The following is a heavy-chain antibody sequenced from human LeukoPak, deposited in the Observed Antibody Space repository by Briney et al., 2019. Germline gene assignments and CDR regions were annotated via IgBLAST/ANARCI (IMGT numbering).Heavy chain of an antibody. CDR2: ISSDGSHK. D-gene: IGHD6-19*01. CDR3: AKDCGWDWYFDF. Sequence: PGGSLRLSCAASGFNFSAYGLHWVRQAPGKGLEWVAVISSDGSHKYYVDSVKGRFSISRDNSKYTVFLQMNSLREDDTAVYYCAKDCGWDWYFDFWGRGTLVTVSS. J-gene: IGHJ2*01. CDR1: GFNFSAYG. V-gene: IGHV3-30*18.